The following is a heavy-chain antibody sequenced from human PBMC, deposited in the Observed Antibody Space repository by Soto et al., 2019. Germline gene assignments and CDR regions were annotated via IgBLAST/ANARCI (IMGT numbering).Heavy chain of an antibody. Sequence: GGSLSLSCAASGFPFNNAWINWVRQVPGKRLEWVGRVKSKADGGSGDYAAPVKGRFVVSRDDSKDIVYLQMNSLKIEDTGVYYCTTDSRTTLPEIRFDYWGHGTQVTVSS. J-gene: IGHJ4*01. CDR1: GFPFNNAW. CDR3: TTDSRTTLPEIRFDY. CDR2: VKSKADGGSG. D-gene: IGHD1-26*01. V-gene: IGHV3-15*07.